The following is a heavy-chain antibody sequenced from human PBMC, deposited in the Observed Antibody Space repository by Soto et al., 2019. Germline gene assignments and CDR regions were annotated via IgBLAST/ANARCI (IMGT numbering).Heavy chain of an antibody. CDR3: ARDYGDYGVYYYYGMDV. CDR1: GFTFSSYA. CDR2: ISYDGSNK. D-gene: IGHD4-17*01. V-gene: IGHV3-30-3*01. Sequence: GGSLRLSCAASGFTFSSYAMHWVRQAPGKGLEWVAVISYDGSNKYYADSVKGRFTISRDNSKNTLYLQMNSLRAEDTAVYYCARDYGDYGVYYYYGMDVWGQGSTVTVSS. J-gene: IGHJ6*02.